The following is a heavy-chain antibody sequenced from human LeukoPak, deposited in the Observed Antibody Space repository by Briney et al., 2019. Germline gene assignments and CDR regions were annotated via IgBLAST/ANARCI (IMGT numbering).Heavy chain of an antibody. CDR3: ARDMTGSGWNDAFDI. CDR2: IYSSGNS. V-gene: IGHV4-61*02. CDR1: GASISSDSYY. D-gene: IGHD6-19*01. J-gene: IGHJ3*02. Sequence: PSETLSLTCTVSGASISSDSYYWSWIRQPAGKGLEWIGRIYSSGNSKYNPDLMSRVTISLDTSKNQLSLNLSSVTAADTAVYYCARDMTGSGWNDAFDIWGQGTMVTVSS.